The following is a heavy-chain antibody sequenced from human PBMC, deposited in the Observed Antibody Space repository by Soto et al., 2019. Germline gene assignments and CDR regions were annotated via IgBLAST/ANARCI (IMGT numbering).Heavy chain of an antibody. CDR3: ARDEDSGYDFRYFDY. CDR1: GYTFTSYG. J-gene: IGHJ4*02. Sequence: ASVKVSCKASGYTFTSYGISWVRQAPGQGLEWMGWISAYNGNTNYAQKLQGRVTMTTDTSTSTAYMELRSLRSDDTAVYYCARDEDSGYDFRYFDYWGQGTLVTVSS. CDR2: ISAYNGNT. D-gene: IGHD5-12*01. V-gene: IGHV1-18*01.